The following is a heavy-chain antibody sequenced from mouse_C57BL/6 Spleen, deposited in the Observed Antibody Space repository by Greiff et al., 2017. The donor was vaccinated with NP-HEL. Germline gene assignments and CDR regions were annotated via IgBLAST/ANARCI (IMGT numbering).Heavy chain of an antibody. CDR3: ARVYYGSSYGYYFDY. J-gene: IGHJ2*01. Sequence: EVQLQQSGPGLVKPSQSLSLTCSVTGYSITSGYYWNWIRQFPGNKLEWMGYISYDGSNNYNPSLKNRISITRDTSKNQFFLKLNSVTTEYTATYYCARVYYGSSYGYYFDYWGQGTTLTVSS. D-gene: IGHD1-1*01. CDR2: ISYDGSN. V-gene: IGHV3-6*01. CDR1: GYSITSGYY.